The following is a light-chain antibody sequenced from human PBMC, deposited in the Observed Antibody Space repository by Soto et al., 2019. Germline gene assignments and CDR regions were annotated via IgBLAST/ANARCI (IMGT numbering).Light chain of an antibody. V-gene: IGLV4-69*01. CDR2: LNSDGSH. J-gene: IGLJ2*01. Sequence: QSVLTQSPSASASLGASVKLTCTLSSGHSSYAIAWHQQQPEKGPRYLMKLNSDGSHSKGDGIPDRFSGSSSGAERYLTISSLQSEDEADYYCQTWGTGTKRVFGGGTQLTVL. CDR3: QTWGTGTKRV. CDR1: SGHSSYA.